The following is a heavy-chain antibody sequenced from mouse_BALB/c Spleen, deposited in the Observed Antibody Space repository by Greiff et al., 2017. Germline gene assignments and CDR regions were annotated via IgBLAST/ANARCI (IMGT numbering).Heavy chain of an antibody. Sequence: QVQLKQPGAELVKPGASVKLSCKASGYTFTSYLMEWVKLRPGQGFEWIGEINPSNGGTNYNEKFKRKATLTVDKSSSTAYMQISSLTSDDSAVYYSTISYGNSFAYWGQGTLVTVSA. V-gene: IGHV1S16*01. J-gene: IGHJ3*01. CDR2: INPSNGGT. CDR1: GYTFTSYL. D-gene: IGHD2-1*01. CDR3: TISYGNSFAY.